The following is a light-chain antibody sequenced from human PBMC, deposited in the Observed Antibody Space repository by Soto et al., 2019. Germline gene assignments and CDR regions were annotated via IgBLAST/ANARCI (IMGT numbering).Light chain of an antibody. J-gene: IGKJ2*01. V-gene: IGKV1-5*03. CDR3: QQYNSYPYT. CDR1: RSISSW. Sequence: DIQMTQSPSTLSASVGDRVTITCRASRSISSWLAWYQQKPGKAPKLLIYKASSLESGVPSRFSGSGSGTEFTLTISSLQPDDFVTYYCQQYNSYPYTFGQGTKLEIK. CDR2: KAS.